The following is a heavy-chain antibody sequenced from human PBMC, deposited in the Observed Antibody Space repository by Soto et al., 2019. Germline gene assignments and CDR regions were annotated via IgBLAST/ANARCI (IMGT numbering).Heavy chain of an antibody. Sequence: PGGSLRLSCAASGFTFSSYGMHWVRQAPGKGLEWVAVIWYDGSNKYYADSVKGRFTISRDNSKNTLYLQMNSLRAEDTAVYYCARDEAYCGGDCYAYYYYGMDVWGQGTTVTVSS. CDR1: GFTFSSYG. J-gene: IGHJ6*02. V-gene: IGHV3-33*01. CDR2: IWYDGSNK. D-gene: IGHD2-21*02. CDR3: ARDEAYCGGDCYAYYYYGMDV.